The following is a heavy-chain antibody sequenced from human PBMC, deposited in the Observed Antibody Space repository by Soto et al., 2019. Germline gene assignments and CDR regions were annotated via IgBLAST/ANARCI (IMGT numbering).Heavy chain of an antibody. CDR1: GYTFNRHD. Sequence: VQLVQSGADVKRSGASVRLSCKASGYTFNRHDITWVRQATGQGPAWIGWMNPNSGNTGYAQKCQGRVTMTRDSSITTAYMDLSSLTSEDTAIYYCAREGLYGSSQDNTFDIWGQGTMVSVSS. D-gene: IGHD6-19*01. CDR3: AREGLYGSSQDNTFDI. J-gene: IGHJ3*02. V-gene: IGHV1-8*01. CDR2: MNPNSGNT.